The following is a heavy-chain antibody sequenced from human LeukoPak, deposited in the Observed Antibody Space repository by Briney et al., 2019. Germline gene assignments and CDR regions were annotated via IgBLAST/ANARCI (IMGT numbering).Heavy chain of an antibody. J-gene: IGHJ3*02. V-gene: IGHV1-46*01. Sequence: ASVKVSCKASGYTFTSKHIHWVRQAPGQGLEWMGIINPNDGSTTYAQKFQGRVTMTSDTSTSTVYMELRSLRSDDTAVYYCARPLRAWLLSFDIWGQGTMVTVSS. CDR3: ARPLRAWLLSFDI. D-gene: IGHD2-2*01. CDR1: GYTFTSKH. CDR2: INPNDGST.